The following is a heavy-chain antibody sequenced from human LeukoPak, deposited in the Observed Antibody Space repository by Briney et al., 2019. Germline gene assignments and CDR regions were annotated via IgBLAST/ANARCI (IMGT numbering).Heavy chain of an antibody. CDR3: AKEVGGSSSWSNYYYYYGMDV. V-gene: IGHV3-23*01. D-gene: IGHD6-13*01. Sequence: GGSLRLSCVASGLRFRSYAMNWVCQAPGKGLECISTISDDSSFTYYADSVKGRSAISRDDSKNTLYLQMNSLRAEDTAVYYCAKEVGGSSSWSNYYYYYGMDVWGQGTTVTVSS. CDR2: ISDDSSFT. J-gene: IGHJ6*02. CDR1: GLRFRSYA.